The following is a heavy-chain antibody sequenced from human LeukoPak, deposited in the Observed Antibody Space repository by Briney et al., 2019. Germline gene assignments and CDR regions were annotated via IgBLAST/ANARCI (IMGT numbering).Heavy chain of an antibody. V-gene: IGHV3-64D*06. CDR2: ISNNSGST. CDR3: VKDYDIVGWNWFDP. J-gene: IGHJ5*02. Sequence: PGWSPRLSCSASGFTFSSYSMHCVRHDPPKGLEYVSAISNNSGSTYYDESLKGRFTISRDNSKNTLYLQMSSLRAEDTAVYYCVKDYDIVGWNWFDPWGQGTLVTVSS. CDR1: GFTFSSYS. D-gene: IGHD2-21*01.